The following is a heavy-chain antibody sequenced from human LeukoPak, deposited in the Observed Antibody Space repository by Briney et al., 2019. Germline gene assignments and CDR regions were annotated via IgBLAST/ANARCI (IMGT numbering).Heavy chain of an antibody. V-gene: IGHV1-69*04. CDR2: IIPILGIA. D-gene: IGHD3-9*01. J-gene: IGHJ4*02. CDR1: GGTFNNYA. CDR3: ASYSHYDILTGFYPNFNY. Sequence: ASVKVSCKASGGTFNNYAISWVRQAPGQGLEWMGRIIPILGIANYAQKFQGRVTITADKSTSTAYMELSSLRSEDTAVYYCASYSHYDILTGFYPNFNYWGQGTLVTVSS.